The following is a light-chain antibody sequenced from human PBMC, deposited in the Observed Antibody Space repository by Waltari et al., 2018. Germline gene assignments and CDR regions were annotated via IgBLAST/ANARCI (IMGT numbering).Light chain of an antibody. CDR1: QSISNW. CDR2: TAS. J-gene: IGKJ2*01. CDR3: QQYNTYSS. V-gene: IGKV1-5*03. Sequence: DIQMTQSPASLSASVRYRVTITCRASQSISNWLAWYQQKLGKAPILLIYTASILKSGVPSRFSGSGSGTQFTLTISSLQPCDFATYYCQQYNTYSSFGQGTKLEI.